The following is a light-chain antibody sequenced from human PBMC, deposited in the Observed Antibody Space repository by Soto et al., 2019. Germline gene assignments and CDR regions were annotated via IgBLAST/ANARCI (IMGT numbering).Light chain of an antibody. CDR2: GNS. J-gene: IGLJ2*01. V-gene: IGLV1-40*01. CDR1: SSNIGAGYD. Sequence: QSVLTQPPSVSGAPGQRVTISCTGSSSNIGAGYDVHWYQQLPGTAPKLLIYGNSNRPSGVPDRFSGSKSGTSASLAITGIQAEDEADYYCQSYDRSLSGTVVFGGGTK. CDR3: QSYDRSLSGTVV.